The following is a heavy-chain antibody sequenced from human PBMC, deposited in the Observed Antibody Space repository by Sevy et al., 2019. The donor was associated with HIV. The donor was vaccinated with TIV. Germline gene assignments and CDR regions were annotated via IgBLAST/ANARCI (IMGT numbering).Heavy chain of an antibody. CDR2: MNPYSGNT. D-gene: IGHD4-17*01. Sequence: ASVKVSCKASGYTFTNYDINWVRQATGQGLEWMGWMNPYSGNTGYAQKFQGRVTMTRNTSITTAYMELSSLRSEDTAVYNCARGPGDYPKGYFDHWGQGALVTVSS. V-gene: IGHV1-8*02. J-gene: IGHJ4*02. CDR3: ARGPGDYPKGYFDH. CDR1: GYTFTNYD.